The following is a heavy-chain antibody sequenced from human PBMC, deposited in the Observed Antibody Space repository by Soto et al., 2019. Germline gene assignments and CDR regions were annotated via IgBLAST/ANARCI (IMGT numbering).Heavy chain of an antibody. CDR2: IWYDGSNK. J-gene: IGHJ4*02. Sequence: PGGSLRLSCAASGFTFSSYGMHWVRQAPGKGLEWVAVIWYDGSNKYYADSVKGRFTISRDNSKNTLYLQMNSLRAEDTAVCYCARAGPSYTFDYWGQGTLVTVSS. CDR1: GFTFSSYG. D-gene: IGHD1-26*01. CDR3: ARAGPSYTFDY. V-gene: IGHV3-33*01.